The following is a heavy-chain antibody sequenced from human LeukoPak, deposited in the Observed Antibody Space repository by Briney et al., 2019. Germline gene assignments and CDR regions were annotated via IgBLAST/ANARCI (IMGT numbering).Heavy chain of an antibody. CDR1: GYTFTSYY. V-gene: IGHV1-46*01. J-gene: IGHJ4*02. D-gene: IGHD6-19*01. CDR2: INPSGGST. Sequence: ATVKVSCKASGYTFTSYYMHWVRQAPGQGLEWMGIINPSGGSTSYAQKFQGRVTMTRDTSTSTVYMELSSLRSEDTAVYYCAREVRIAVADTDYFDYWGQGTLVTVSS. CDR3: AREVRIAVADTDYFDY.